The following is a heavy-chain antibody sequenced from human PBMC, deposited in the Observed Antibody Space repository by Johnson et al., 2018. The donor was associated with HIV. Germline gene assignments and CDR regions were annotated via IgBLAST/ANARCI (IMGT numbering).Heavy chain of an antibody. CDR1: GFTFSDYY. Sequence: QVQLVESGGGLVKPGGSLRLSCAASGFTFSDYYMSWIRQAPGKGLEWVSYISSSGSTIYYADSVKGRSTISRDNAKNSLYLQMNSLGAEDTAVYYGARERNYGTHAAFDIWGLGTMVTVSS. D-gene: IGHD1-7*01. CDR3: ARERNYGTHAAFDI. CDR2: ISSSGSTI. V-gene: IGHV3-11*04. J-gene: IGHJ3*02.